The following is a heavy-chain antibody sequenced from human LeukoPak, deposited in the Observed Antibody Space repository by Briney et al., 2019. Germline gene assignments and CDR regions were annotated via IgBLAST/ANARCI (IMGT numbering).Heavy chain of an antibody. J-gene: IGHJ6*03. CDR3: AKVNNPAGSSWYRYYYYYMDV. CDR2: ISYDGSSK. Sequence: GGSLRLSCAASGLTFSRNCMHWVRQAPGKGLEWVALISYDGSSKYYADSVKGRFTISRDNSKNTLYLQMNSLRAEDTAVYYCAKVNNPAGSSWYRYYYYYMDVWAKGTTVTVSS. V-gene: IGHV3-30*18. D-gene: IGHD6-13*01. CDR1: GLTFSRNC.